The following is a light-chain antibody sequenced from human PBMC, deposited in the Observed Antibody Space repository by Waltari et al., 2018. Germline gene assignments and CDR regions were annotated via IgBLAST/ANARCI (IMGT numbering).Light chain of an antibody. V-gene: IGLV2-14*03. CDR1: SGDVGRYNS. CDR2: DVS. J-gene: IGLJ3*02. Sequence: QSALTQPASVSGSPGQSITISCTGTSGDVGRYNSVSWYQDHPGQGPKVIIYDVSDRPSGVSARFSGSKSGNTASLTISGLQAEDEADYYCSSQSSNNVVLFGGGTKVTVL. CDR3: SSQSSNNVVL.